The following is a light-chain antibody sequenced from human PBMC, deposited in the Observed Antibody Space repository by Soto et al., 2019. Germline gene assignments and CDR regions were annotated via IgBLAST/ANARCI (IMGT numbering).Light chain of an antibody. CDR2: EVT. Sequence: QSVLTQPPSASGSPGQSGTISCTGTISDVGGYNYVSWYQQHPGKAPKLMIYEVTKWPSGVPDRFSGSKSGNTASLTVSGLQAEDEADYYCSSFTGSNNFWVFGGGTKVTVL. J-gene: IGLJ2*01. CDR1: ISDVGGYNY. V-gene: IGLV2-8*01. CDR3: SSFTGSNNFWV.